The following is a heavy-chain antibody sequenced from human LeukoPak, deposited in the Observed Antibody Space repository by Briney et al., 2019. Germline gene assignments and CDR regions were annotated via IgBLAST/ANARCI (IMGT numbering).Heavy chain of an antibody. CDR1: GVTFSSYA. CDR2: ISYVGSNK. Sequence: GGSLRLSCAASGVTFSSYAMHWVRPAPGKGLEWVSAISYVGSNKYYADSVKGRFTISRDNSKNTLYLQMNSLRAEAPAVCDCAQGGYRNGRYYFYSMYASGERNPVT. J-gene: IGHJ6*03. D-gene: IGHD5-18*01. CDR3: AQGGYRNGRYYFYSMYA. V-gene: IGHV3-30-3*02.